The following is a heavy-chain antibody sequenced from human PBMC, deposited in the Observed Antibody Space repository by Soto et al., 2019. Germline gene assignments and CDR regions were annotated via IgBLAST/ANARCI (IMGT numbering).Heavy chain of an antibody. CDR1: GYTFINHG. CDR2: IYPYNGNT. Sequence: QVQLVQSGAEVRKPGASVKVSCKSSGYTFINHGIFWVRQAPGQGLEWMAWIYPYNGNTNYAQKFLGRVTLTTDTSTSTAYMDLRSLTSDDTAIYYCARDLKAAAGGGYWGQGTLVTVSS. D-gene: IGHD6-13*01. J-gene: IGHJ4*02. V-gene: IGHV1-18*01. CDR3: ARDLKAAAGGGY.